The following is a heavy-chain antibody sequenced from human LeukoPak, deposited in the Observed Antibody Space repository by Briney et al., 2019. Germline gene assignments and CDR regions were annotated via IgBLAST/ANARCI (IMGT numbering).Heavy chain of an antibody. CDR3: ARDFGRYYFDY. D-gene: IGHD3-10*01. CDR1: GFSFSNYG. J-gene: IGHJ4*02. Sequence: PGGSLRLSCAASGFSFSNYGMNWVRQAPGKGLEWVSGITGNGATTYYADSVKGRFTISRDNSRNTVSLQMNTLRAEDTAVYYCARDFGRYYFDYWGQGTLVTVSS. CDR2: ITGNGATT. V-gene: IGHV3-23*01.